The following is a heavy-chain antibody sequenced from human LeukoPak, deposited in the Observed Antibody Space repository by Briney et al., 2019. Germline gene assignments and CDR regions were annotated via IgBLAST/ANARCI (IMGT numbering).Heavy chain of an antibody. CDR1: GGTFSSYA. V-gene: IGHV1-69*13. Sequence: SVKVSCKASGGTFSSYAISWVRQAPGQGLEWMGGIIPIFGTANYVQKFQGRVTITADESTSTAYMELSSLRSEDTAVYYCASGLYRYCSSTSCYFDYWGRGTLVTVSS. CDR2: IIPIFGTA. CDR3: ASGLYRYCSSTSCYFDY. J-gene: IGHJ4*02. D-gene: IGHD2-2*01.